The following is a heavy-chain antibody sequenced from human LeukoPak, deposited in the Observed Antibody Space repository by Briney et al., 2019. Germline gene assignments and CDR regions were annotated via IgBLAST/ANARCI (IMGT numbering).Heavy chain of an antibody. D-gene: IGHD2-2*02. V-gene: IGHV4-31*03. CDR3: ARGHVVVPAAIVWFDP. Sequence: PSQTLSLTCTVSGGSISSGGYYWSWIRQHPGKGLEWIGYIYYSGSTYYNPSLKSRVTISVDTSKNQFSLKLSSVTAADTAVYYCARGHVVVPAAIVWFDPWGQGTLVTVSS. J-gene: IGHJ5*02. CDR2: IYYSGST. CDR1: GGSISSGGYY.